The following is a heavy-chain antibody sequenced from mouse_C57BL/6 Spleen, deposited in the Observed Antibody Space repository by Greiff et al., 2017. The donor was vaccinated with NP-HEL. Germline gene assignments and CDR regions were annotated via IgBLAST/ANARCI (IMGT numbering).Heavy chain of an antibody. D-gene: IGHD1-1*01. CDR3: ARSDGSSYHWYCDV. V-gene: IGHV1-52*01. CDR1: GYTFTSYW. Sequence: QVQLQQPGAELVRPGSSVKLSCKASGYTFTSYWMHWVKQRPIQGLEWIGNIDPSDSETHYNQKFKDKATLTVDKSSSTAYMQLSSLTSEDSAVYYCARSDGSSYHWYCDVWGTGTTVTVSS. J-gene: IGHJ1*03. CDR2: IDPSDSET.